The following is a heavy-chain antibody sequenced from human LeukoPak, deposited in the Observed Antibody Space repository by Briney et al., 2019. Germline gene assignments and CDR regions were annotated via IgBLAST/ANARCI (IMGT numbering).Heavy chain of an antibody. V-gene: IGHV1-8*01. CDR1: GYTFSSYD. Sequence: GASVKVSCKASGYTFSSYDINWVRQATGQGLEWVGWMNPHSGNTGYAQNFQGRVTMTRATSISTAYMELSSLRSEDTAVYYCARGSRETDYNFDYYFDYWGQGTLVTVSS. D-gene: IGHD1-1*01. CDR2: MNPHSGNT. J-gene: IGHJ4*02. CDR3: ARGSRETDYNFDYYFDY.